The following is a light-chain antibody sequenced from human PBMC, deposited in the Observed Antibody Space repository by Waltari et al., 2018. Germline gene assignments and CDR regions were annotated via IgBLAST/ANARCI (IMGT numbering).Light chain of an antibody. V-gene: IGLV1-40*01. Sequence: QSVLTQPPSVSGAPGQRVTISCTGSSSNIGAGYDVHWYQHLPGTAPKLLIHTNSKRPSGGPDRFSCSKSGASASLAITGLQAEDEADYYCQAYDSSLSGLVVFGGGTKLTVL. J-gene: IGLJ2*01. CDR3: QAYDSSLSGLVV. CDR2: TNS. CDR1: SSNIGAGYD.